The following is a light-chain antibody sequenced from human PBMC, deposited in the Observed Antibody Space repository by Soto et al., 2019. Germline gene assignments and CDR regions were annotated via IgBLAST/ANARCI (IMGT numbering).Light chain of an antibody. J-gene: IGLJ3*02. V-gene: IGLV2-8*01. Sequence: QSALTQSPSASGSPGQSVTISCTGTSSDVGGHNYVSWYRHHPGKAPKLIIYEVSKRPSGVPDRFSGSKSGNTASLTVSGLQAEDEAVYYCSSTAGNNNLVFGGGTKLTVL. CDR1: SSDVGGHNY. CDR2: EVS. CDR3: SSTAGNNNLV.